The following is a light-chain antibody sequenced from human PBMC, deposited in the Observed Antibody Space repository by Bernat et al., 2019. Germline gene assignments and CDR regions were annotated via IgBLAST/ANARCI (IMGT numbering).Light chain of an antibody. CDR2: GTS. CDR1: QSVNTY. V-gene: IGKV3D-15*01. Sequence: EVVLTQSPATLSLSPGERATLTCRASQSVNTYLAWYQHKPGQAPRLLIYGTSSRATGIPARFSGSGSGTEFTLTISSLRSEDFAVYYCQQYNDWPLTFGGGAKVEIK. J-gene: IGKJ4*01. CDR3: QQYNDWPLT.